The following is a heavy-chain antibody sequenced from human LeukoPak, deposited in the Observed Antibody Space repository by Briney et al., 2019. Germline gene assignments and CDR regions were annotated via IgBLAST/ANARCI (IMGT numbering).Heavy chain of an antibody. Sequence: GASVKVSCKASGGTFSSCAISWVRQAPGQGLEWMGGIIPIFGTANYAQKFQGRVTITTDESTSTAYMELSSLRSEDTAVYYCASLKEGWFGESLHQYNWFDPWGQGTLVTVSS. CDR1: GGTFSSCA. D-gene: IGHD3-10*01. CDR2: IIPIFGTA. J-gene: IGHJ5*02. CDR3: ASLKEGWFGESLHQYNWFDP. V-gene: IGHV1-69*05.